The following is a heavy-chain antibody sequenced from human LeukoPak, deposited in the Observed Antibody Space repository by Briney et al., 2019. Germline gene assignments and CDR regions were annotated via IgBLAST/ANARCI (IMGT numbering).Heavy chain of an antibody. D-gene: IGHD1-26*01. J-gene: IGHJ4*02. CDR1: GGSISSYY. CDR3: ATLGYGGSYYYDY. V-gene: IGHV4-59*01. CDR2: IYYSGST. Sequence: PSETLSLTCTVSGGSISSYYWSWIRQPPGKGLEWIGYIYYSGSTNYNPSLKSRVTISVDTSKNQFSLKLSSVTAADTAVYYCATLGYGGSYYYDYWGQGTLVTVSS.